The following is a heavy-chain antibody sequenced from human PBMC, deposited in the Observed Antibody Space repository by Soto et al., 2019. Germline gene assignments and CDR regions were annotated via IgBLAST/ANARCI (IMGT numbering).Heavy chain of an antibody. D-gene: IGHD1-20*01. CDR2: IIPIFGTA. J-gene: IGHJ6*02. Sequence: VASVKVSCKASGGTFSSYAISWVRQAPGQGLEWMGGIIPIFGTANYAQKFQGRVTITADESTSTAYMELSSLRSEDTAVYYCARAPPTITGTRIHYYYYYGMDVWGQGTTFTVSS. CDR1: GGTFSSYA. CDR3: ARAPPTITGTRIHYYYYYGMDV. V-gene: IGHV1-69*13.